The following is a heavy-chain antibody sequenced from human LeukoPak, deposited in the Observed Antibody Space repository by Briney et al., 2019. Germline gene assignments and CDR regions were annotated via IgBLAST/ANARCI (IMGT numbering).Heavy chain of an antibody. D-gene: IGHD1-1*01. CDR2: IYSGGST. CDR3: ARAEGGGIAFLIDY. Sequence: GGSLRLSCAASGFTVSSNYMSWVRQAPGKGLEWVSVIYSGGSTYYADSVKGRFTISRDSSKNTLYLQMNSLRADDTAVYYCARAEGGGIAFLIDYWGQGTLVTVSS. J-gene: IGHJ4*02. V-gene: IGHV3-53*05. CDR1: GFTVSSNY.